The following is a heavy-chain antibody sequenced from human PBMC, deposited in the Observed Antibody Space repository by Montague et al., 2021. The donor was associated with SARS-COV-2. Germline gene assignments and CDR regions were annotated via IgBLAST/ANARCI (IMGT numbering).Heavy chain of an antibody. CDR1: TEAFNGYY. J-gene: IGHJ3*02. CDR3: ASPTYYYDSSGSDAFDI. D-gene: IGHD3-22*01. V-gene: IGHV4-34*01. CDR2: VSHPGSA. Sequence: SETLSLTCAVYTEAFNGYYWTWIRQPPGKGLEWIGEVSHPGSAKYNPSLKSRVTISVDTSKNQFSLKLSSVAAADTAVYYCASPTYYYDSSGSDAFDIWGQGTMVTVSS.